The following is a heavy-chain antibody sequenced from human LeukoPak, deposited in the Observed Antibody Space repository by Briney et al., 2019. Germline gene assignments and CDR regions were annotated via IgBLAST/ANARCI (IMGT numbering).Heavy chain of an antibody. J-gene: IGHJ3*02. CDR1: GYSFTSYW. V-gene: IGHV5-51*01. CDR2: IYPGDSDT. D-gene: IGHD3-22*01. Sequence: GESLKISCKGSGYSFTSYWIGWVRQMPGKGLEWMGIIYPGDSDTRYSPSFQGQVTISADKSISTAYLQWSSLKASDTAMYYCARFQYDSSGYLPHDAFDIWGQETMVTVSS. CDR3: ARFQYDSSGYLPHDAFDI.